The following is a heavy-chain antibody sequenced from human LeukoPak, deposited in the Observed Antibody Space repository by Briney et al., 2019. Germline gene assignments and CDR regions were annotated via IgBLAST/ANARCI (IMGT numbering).Heavy chain of an antibody. V-gene: IGHV3-48*01. CDR3: ARGAYYYED. D-gene: IGHD3-22*01. CDR2: ISSSSSTI. Sequence: GGSLRLSSAASGFTFSTYGMNWVRQAPGKGLEWVSYISSSSSTIYYADSVKGRFTISRDNAKNSLYLQMNSLRAEDTAVYYCARGAYYYEDWGQGTLVTVSS. J-gene: IGHJ4*02. CDR1: GFTFSTYG.